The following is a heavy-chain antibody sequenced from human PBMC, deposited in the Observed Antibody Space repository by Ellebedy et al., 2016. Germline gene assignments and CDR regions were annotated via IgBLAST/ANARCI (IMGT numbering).Heavy chain of an antibody. Sequence: ASVKVSCKASGGAFSSYIISWIRQAPGQGFEWMGGITPIFGTTNYAQKFQGRVTISADDSLTTAYMELTSLRSDDTAVYFCARALRFYDGPEDYFGLDAWGQGTTVTVSS. J-gene: IGHJ6*02. D-gene: IGHD2/OR15-2a*01. V-gene: IGHV1-69*13. CDR1: GGAFSSYI. CDR2: ITPIFGTT. CDR3: ARALRFYDGPEDYFGLDA.